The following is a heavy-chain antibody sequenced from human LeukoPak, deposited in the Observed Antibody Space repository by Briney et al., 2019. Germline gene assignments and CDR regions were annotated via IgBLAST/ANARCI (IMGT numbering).Heavy chain of an antibody. CDR2: IKESGST. CDR3: GGGFKYSRPVNPFYMDV. J-gene: IGHJ6*03. CDR1: GGSFSGYY. D-gene: IGHD6-6*01. V-gene: IGHV4-34*01. Sequence: SETLSLTCAVYGGSFSGYYWSWIREPPGKGVEWVGEIKESGSTNYNPSLKSRVTISVDASKKQIFLKLSSVTAADTAVYYCGGGFKYSRPVNPFYMDVWGKGTTVTVSS.